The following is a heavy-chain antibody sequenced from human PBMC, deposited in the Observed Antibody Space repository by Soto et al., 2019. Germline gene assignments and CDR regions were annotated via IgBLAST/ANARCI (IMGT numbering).Heavy chain of an antibody. CDR2: IYYSGSTYYN. D-gene: IGHD1-26*01. V-gene: IGHV4-31*03. CDR1: GGSISSGGYY. Sequence: QVQLQESGPGLVKPSQTLSLTCTVSGGSISSGGYYWSWILQHPGKGLEWIGYIYYSGSTYYNYYNPSLKSRVTISVDTSKNQFSLKLSSVTAADTAVYYCARTPLLWGQGTLVTVSS. CDR3: ARTPLL. J-gene: IGHJ4*02.